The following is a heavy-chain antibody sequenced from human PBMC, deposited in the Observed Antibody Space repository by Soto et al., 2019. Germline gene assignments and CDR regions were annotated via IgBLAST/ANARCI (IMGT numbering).Heavy chain of an antibody. D-gene: IGHD3-22*01. Sequence: PGGSLRLFCAASGFTFSSYEMNWVRQAPGKGLEWVSYISSSGSTIYYADSVKGRFTISRDNAKNSLYLQMNSLRAEDTAVYYCARGRGITMIVVVITTPEFDYWGQGTLVTVSS. CDR1: GFTFSSYE. J-gene: IGHJ4*02. CDR2: ISSSGSTI. V-gene: IGHV3-48*03. CDR3: ARGRGITMIVVVITTPEFDY.